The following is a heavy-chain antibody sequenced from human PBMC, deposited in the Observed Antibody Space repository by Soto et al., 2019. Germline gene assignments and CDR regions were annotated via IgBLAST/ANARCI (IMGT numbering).Heavy chain of an antibody. CDR3: ARVYYYDSSGYSYYYGMDV. J-gene: IGHJ6*02. CDR1: GGTFSSYA. V-gene: IGHV1-69*06. CDR2: IIPIFGTA. D-gene: IGHD3-22*01. Sequence: SVKVSCKASGGTFSSYAISWVRQAPGQGLEWAGGIIPIFGTANYAQKFQGRVTITADKSTSTAYMELSSLRSEDTAVYYCARVYYYDSSGYSYYYGMDVWGQGTTVTVSS.